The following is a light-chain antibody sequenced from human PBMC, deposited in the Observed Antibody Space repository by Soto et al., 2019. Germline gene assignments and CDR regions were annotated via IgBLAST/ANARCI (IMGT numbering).Light chain of an antibody. CDR2: EVS. CDR1: SSDVGGYNY. J-gene: IGLJ3*02. Sequence: QSVLTQPASVSGSPGQSITISCTGTSSDVGGYNYVSWYQQHPGKAPKLMIYEVSNRPSGVSNRFSGSKSGNTASLTISGHQAEDDADYYCTSYTSSSTQVFGAGTKVTVL. V-gene: IGLV2-14*01. CDR3: TSYTSSSTQV.